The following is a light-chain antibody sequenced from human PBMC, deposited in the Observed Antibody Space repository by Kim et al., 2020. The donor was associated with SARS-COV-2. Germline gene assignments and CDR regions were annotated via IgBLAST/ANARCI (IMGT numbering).Light chain of an antibody. J-gene: IGLJ2*01. CDR2: DTS. CDR1: TGPFPRVHH. Sequence: PRCTLPLPCASSTGPFPRVHHPYWFQPKPGQAPRTMIYDTSNNHSWTPARLSGSLLGGKAALTLSGALPEDEAEYYCLLYYDGYRIFGGGTQLTVL. V-gene: IGLV7-46*01. CDR3: LLYYDGYRI.